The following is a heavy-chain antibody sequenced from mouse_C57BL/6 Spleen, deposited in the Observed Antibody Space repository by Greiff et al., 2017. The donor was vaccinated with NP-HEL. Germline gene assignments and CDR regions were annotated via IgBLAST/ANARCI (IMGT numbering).Heavy chain of an antibody. D-gene: IGHD5-5*01. Sequence: EVQLQQSGPELVKPGASVKISCKASGYTFTDYYMNWVKQSHGKSLEWIGDINPNNGGTSYNQKFKGKATLTVDKSSSTAYMELRSLTSEDSAVYYCARELPFDYWGQGTTLTVSS. V-gene: IGHV1-26*01. CDR1: GYTFTDYY. CDR2: INPNNGGT. J-gene: IGHJ2*01. CDR3: ARELPFDY.